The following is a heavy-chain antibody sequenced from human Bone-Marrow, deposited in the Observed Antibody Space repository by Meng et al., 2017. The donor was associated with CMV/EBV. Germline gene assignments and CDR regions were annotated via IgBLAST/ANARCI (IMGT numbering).Heavy chain of an antibody. CDR2: HSSGSA. Sequence: SETLSLTCSVSGGSIRGYQWAWVRQAPGKGLEWIGHSSGSATYNPSLKSRVTISVDTSKNQFSLKLSSVTAADTAVYYCARDYYGSGSYFWFDPWGQGTLVTVSS. D-gene: IGHD3-10*01. V-gene: IGHV4-59*01. CDR1: GGSIRGYQ. J-gene: IGHJ5*02. CDR3: ARDYYGSGSYFWFDP.